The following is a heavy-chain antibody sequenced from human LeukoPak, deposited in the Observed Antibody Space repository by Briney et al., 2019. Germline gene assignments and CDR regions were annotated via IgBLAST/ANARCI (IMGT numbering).Heavy chain of an antibody. D-gene: IGHD4/OR15-4a*01. CDR1: GFTFSSYA. CDR2: IYPGGGT. J-gene: IGHJ4*02. Sequence: GGSLRLSCAASGFTFSSYAMTWVRQAPGKGLQWLSIIYPGGGTKYADSVKGRFTISRDISMNTLFLQMNNLRAEDTAVYYCARVEGGDNGGKIDDWGQGTLVTVSS. CDR3: ARVEGGDNGGKIDD. V-gene: IGHV3-53*01.